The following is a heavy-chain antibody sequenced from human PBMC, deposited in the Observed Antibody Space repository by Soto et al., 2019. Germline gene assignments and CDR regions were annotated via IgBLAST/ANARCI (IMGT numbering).Heavy chain of an antibody. V-gene: IGHV4-39*01. D-gene: IGHD3-3*01. CDR3: ARGIEYYDFWSGYYWFDY. CDR1: GGSISSSSYY. CDR2: IYYSGST. Sequence: SETLSLTCTVSGGSISSSSYYWGWIRQPPGKGLEWIGSIYYSGSTYYNPSLKSRVTISVDTSKNQFSLKLSSVTAADTAVYYCARGIEYYDFWSGYYWFDYWGKGTLVTVSS. J-gene: IGHJ4*02.